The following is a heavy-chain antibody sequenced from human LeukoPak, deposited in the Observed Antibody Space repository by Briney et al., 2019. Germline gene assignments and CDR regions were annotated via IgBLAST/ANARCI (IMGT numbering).Heavy chain of an antibody. Sequence: TSETLSLTCAVSGYSISSGYYWGWIRQPPGKGLEWIGSIYHSGSTYYNPSLKSRVTISVDTSKNQFSLKLSSVTAADTAVYYCARALPAFDYWGQGTLVTVSS. V-gene: IGHV4-38-2*01. CDR2: IYHSGST. J-gene: IGHJ4*02. D-gene: IGHD2-2*01. CDR3: ARALPAFDY. CDR1: GYSISSGYY.